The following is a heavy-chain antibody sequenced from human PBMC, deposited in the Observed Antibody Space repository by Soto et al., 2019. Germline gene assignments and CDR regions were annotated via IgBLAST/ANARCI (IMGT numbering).Heavy chain of an antibody. D-gene: IGHD1-26*01. Sequence: GGSLRLSCAASGFTFSSYAMHWVRQAPGKGLEYVSAISSNGGSTYYANSVKGRFTISRDNAKNTLYLQMNSLRAEDTAVYYCSRDTVTLVRARGYAFDILGQGTMVTVSS. J-gene: IGHJ3*02. CDR3: SRDTVTLVRARGYAFDI. CDR2: ISSNGGST. CDR1: GFTFSSYA. V-gene: IGHV3-64*01.